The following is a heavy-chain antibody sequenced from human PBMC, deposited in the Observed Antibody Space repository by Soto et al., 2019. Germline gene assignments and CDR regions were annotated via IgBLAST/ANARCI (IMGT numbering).Heavy chain of an antibody. Sequence: EVQLLESGGGLVQPGGSLRLSCAASGFTFNSYGMSWVRQAPGKGLEWVSAISGSGGSTFYADSVQGRFTISRDNSKNTLYLQMNSLRAEDTALYYCAKFSSDYGDYAPVVFDYWGQGTLVTVSS. J-gene: IGHJ4*02. CDR3: AKFSSDYGDYAPVVFDY. CDR1: GFTFNSYG. CDR2: ISGSGGST. D-gene: IGHD4-17*01. V-gene: IGHV3-23*01.